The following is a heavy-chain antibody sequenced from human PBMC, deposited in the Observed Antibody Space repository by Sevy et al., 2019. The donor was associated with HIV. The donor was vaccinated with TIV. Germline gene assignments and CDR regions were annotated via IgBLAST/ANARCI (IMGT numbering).Heavy chain of an antibody. CDR2: IFYSRST. V-gene: IGHV4-59*01. CDR1: GGSISGYY. CDR3: VRAAPSYYYGVDV. J-gene: IGHJ6*02. Sequence: SETLSLTCTVSGGSISGYYWSWIRQPPGKGLEWSGYIFYSRSTNYNPSLKTGATISVDTSKNQFSLKLTSVTAADTAVYYCVRAAPSYYYGVDVWGQGTTVTVSS.